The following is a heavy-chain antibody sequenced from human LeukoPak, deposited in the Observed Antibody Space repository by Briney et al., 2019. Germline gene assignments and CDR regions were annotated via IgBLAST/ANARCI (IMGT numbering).Heavy chain of an antibody. CDR1: GGTFSSYA. D-gene: IGHD1-26*01. Sequence: SVKVSSKASGGTFSSYAISWVRQAPGQGLEWMGGIIPIFGTANYAQKFQGRVTIATDESTSTAYMELSSLRSEDTAVYYCARSVSGSYYDYYYYMDVWGKGTTVTVYS. CDR2: IIPIFGTA. J-gene: IGHJ6*03. CDR3: ARSVSGSYYDYYYYMDV. V-gene: IGHV1-69*05.